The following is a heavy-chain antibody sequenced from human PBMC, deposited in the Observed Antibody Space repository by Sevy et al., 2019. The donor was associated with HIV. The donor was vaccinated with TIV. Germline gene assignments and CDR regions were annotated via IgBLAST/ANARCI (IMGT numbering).Heavy chain of an antibody. V-gene: IGHV1-46*01. CDR1: GDTFTNNY. CDR2: VDPSAGNT. J-gene: IGHJ4*02. Sequence: ASVKVSCKASGDTFTNNYIHWVRQAPGQGLEWMVMVDPSAGNTTYAQKFQGRVTMTRDTSTSILYMDLSSLRSDDTAVYYCVRADPDQHFDSWGQGTLVTVSS. CDR3: VRADPDQHFDS.